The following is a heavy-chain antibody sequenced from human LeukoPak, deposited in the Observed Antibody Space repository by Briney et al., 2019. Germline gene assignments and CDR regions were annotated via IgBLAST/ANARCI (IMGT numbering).Heavy chain of an antibody. Sequence: ASVKVSCKASGYTFTGYYMHWVRQAPGQGLEWMGWINPNSGGTNCAQKFQGRVTITADESTSTAYMELSSLRSEDTAVYYCARGHLWSGYYVGMGYFDYWGQGTLVTVSS. J-gene: IGHJ4*02. D-gene: IGHD3-3*02. V-gene: IGHV1-2*02. CDR3: ARGHLWSGYYVGMGYFDY. CDR2: INPNSGGT. CDR1: GYTFTGYY.